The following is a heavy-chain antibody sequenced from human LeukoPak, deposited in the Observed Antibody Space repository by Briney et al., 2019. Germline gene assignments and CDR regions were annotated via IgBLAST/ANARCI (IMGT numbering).Heavy chain of an antibody. Sequence: SQTMPPTCALAGYSTSSVYYWGYSRQPPGKGLEWGASISQSGRTYYNPSLKSRVTISVDTSKSQFSLKLSSVTAADTAVYYCARHEVVRGVIISPYYFDYWGQGTLVTVSS. CDR1: GYSTSSVYY. CDR3: ARHEVVRGVIISPYYFDY. J-gene: IGHJ4*02. D-gene: IGHD3-10*01. CDR2: ISQSGRT. V-gene: IGHV4-38-2*01.